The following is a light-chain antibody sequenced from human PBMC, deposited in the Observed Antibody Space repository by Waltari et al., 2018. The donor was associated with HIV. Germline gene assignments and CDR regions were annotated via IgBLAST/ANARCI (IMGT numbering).Light chain of an antibody. CDR1: RISTKS. Sequence: YVLTQPPSVSVAPGRPATISCGGTRISTKSVHWYQQKSGQAPLLVIFYDSDRPSGIPERFSGSNSGSAATLTINRVEAGDEADYFCQVWDETRNHVVFGGGTKLIAL. V-gene: IGLV3-21*04. J-gene: IGLJ3*02. CDR2: YDS. CDR3: QVWDETRNHVV.